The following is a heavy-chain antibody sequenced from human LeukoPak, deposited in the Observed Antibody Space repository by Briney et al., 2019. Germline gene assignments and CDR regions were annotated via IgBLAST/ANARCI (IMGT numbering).Heavy chain of an antibody. D-gene: IGHD3-22*01. CDR1: GYTFTSYD. CDR3: ARIYDSSGYYFDY. Sequence: ASVTVSCTASGYTFTSYDINWVRQATGQGLEWMGWMNPNSGNTGYAQKFQGRVTMTRNTSISTAYMELSSLRSEDTAVYYCARIYDSSGYYFDYWGQGTLVTVSS. V-gene: IGHV1-8*01. J-gene: IGHJ4*02. CDR2: MNPNSGNT.